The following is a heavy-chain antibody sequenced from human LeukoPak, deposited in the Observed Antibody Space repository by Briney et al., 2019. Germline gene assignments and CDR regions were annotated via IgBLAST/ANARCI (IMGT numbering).Heavy chain of an antibody. D-gene: IGHD5-12*01. CDR3: ARRDSGYDPYFDY. CDR2: INHSGST. CDR1: GGSISSGGYY. Sequence: PSETLSLTCTVSGGSISSGGYYWSWIRQPPGKGLEWIGEINHSGSTNYNPSLKSRVTISVDTSKNQFSLKLSSVTAADTAVYYCARRDSGYDPYFDYWGQGTLVTVSS. J-gene: IGHJ4*02. V-gene: IGHV4-39*07.